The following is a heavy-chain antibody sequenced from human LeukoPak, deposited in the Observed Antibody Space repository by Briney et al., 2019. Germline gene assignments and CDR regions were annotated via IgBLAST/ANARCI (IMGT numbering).Heavy chain of an antibody. V-gene: IGHV1-24*01. D-gene: IGHD3-9*01. Sequence: ASVKVSCKVSGYTLTELSMHWVRQAPGKGLVWMGGFDPEDGETIYAQKFQGRVTMTEDTSTDTAYMELSSLRSEDTAVYYCATEAPLRYFDWLLYGGYFDYWGQGTLVTVSS. CDR3: ATEAPLRYFDWLLYGGYFDY. CDR2: FDPEDGET. J-gene: IGHJ4*02. CDR1: GYTLTELS.